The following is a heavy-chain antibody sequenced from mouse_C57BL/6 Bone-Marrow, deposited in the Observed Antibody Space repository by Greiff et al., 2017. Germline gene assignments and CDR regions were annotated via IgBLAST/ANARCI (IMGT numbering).Heavy chain of an antibody. Sequence: RPGQGLEWIGAIYPGNSDTSHNQKFKGKAKLTAVTSASTAYMELSSLTNEDSAVYYCTRRHFDVWGTGTTVTVSS. V-gene: IGHV1-5*01. CDR3: TRRHFDV. J-gene: IGHJ1*03. CDR2: IYPGNSDT.